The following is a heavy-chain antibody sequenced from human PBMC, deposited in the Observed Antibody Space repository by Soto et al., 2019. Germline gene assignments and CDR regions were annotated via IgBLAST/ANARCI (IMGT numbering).Heavy chain of an antibody. CDR3: ARGLWIQLWLPHYYYGMDV. Sequence: QVQLQQWGAGLLKPSETLSLTCAVYGGSFSGYYWSWIRQPPGKGLEWIGEINHSGSTNYNPSLKGRVTISVDTSKNQFSLKLSSVTAADTAVYYCARGLWIQLWLPHYYYGMDVWGQGTTVTVSS. CDR1: GGSFSGYY. V-gene: IGHV4-34*01. CDR2: INHSGST. D-gene: IGHD5-18*01. J-gene: IGHJ6*02.